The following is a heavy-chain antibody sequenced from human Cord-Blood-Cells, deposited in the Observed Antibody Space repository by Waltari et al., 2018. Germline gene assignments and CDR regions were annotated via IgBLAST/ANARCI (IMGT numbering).Heavy chain of an antibody. Sequence: QVQLVQSGAEVKKPGASVKVSCKASGYTFTRCYIHWVRQATGPGLEWMGWMNPSSGNTGYAQKFQGRVTMTRNTSISTAYMELSSLRSEDTAVYYCARGGYSGYDFDYWGQGTLVTVSS. CDR3: ARGGYSGYDFDY. V-gene: IGHV1-8*01. CDR1: GYTFTRCY. J-gene: IGHJ4*02. D-gene: IGHD5-12*01. CDR2: MNPSSGNT.